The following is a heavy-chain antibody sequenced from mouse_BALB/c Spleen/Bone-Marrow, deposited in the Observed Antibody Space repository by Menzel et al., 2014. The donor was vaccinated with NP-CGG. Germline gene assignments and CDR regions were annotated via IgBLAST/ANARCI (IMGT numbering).Heavy chain of an antibody. J-gene: IGHJ4*01. D-gene: IGHD2-12*01. CDR2: IAPGSGRT. V-gene: IGHV1S41*01. CDR3: ARPCYSRAMAY. CDR1: GYTFTSYW. Sequence: DLVKPCVSGMLSCKATGYTFTSYWINWIKQRPGQGLERIGRIAPGSGRTYYGAMFKGKATLTADTSSSTAYIQLNSLSSDDSAVFFCARPCYSRAMAYWNHGPSATI.